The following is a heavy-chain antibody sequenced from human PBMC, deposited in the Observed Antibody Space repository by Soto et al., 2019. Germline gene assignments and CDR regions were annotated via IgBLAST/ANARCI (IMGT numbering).Heavy chain of an antibody. Sequence: PGGSLRLSCAASGFTFSSYGMHWVRQAPGKGLEWVAVISYDGSNKYYADSVKGRFTISRDNSKNTLYLQMNSLRAEDTAVYYCAKGAVKVKLELEAFDIWGQGTMVTVSS. CDR3: AKGAVKVKLELEAFDI. CDR2: ISYDGSNK. J-gene: IGHJ3*02. CDR1: GFTFSSYG. V-gene: IGHV3-30*18. D-gene: IGHD1-26*01.